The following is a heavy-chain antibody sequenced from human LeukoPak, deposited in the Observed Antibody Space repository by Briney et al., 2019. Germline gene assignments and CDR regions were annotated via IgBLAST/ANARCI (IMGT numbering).Heavy chain of an antibody. CDR1: GGTFSSYA. J-gene: IGHJ4*02. CDR2: IIPIFGTA. Sequence: SSVKVSCKASGGTFSSYAISWVRQAPGQGLEWMGGIIPIFGTANYAQKFQGRVTITTDESTSTAYMELSSLRSEDTAMYYCARERYSSSSGKEVYWGQGTLVTVSS. V-gene: IGHV1-69*05. D-gene: IGHD6-6*01. CDR3: ARERYSSSSGKEVY.